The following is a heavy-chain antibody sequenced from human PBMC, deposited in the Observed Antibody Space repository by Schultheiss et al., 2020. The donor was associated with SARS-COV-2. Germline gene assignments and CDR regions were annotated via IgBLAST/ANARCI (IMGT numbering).Heavy chain of an antibody. CDR1: GGSISSYY. V-gene: IGHV4-59*01. CDR2: IYHSGST. D-gene: IGHD1-26*01. Sequence: SETLSLTCTVSGGSISSYYWSWIRQPPGKGLEWIGSIYHSGSTYYNPSLKSRVTISVDTSKNQFSLKLSSVTAADTAVYYCARGRGMELHDYWGQGTLVTVSS. J-gene: IGHJ4*02. CDR3: ARGRGMELHDY.